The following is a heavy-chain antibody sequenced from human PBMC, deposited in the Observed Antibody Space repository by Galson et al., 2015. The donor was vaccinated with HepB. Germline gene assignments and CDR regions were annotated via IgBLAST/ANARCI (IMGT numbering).Heavy chain of an antibody. V-gene: IGHV3-15*01. CDR2: IKSKTDNDTT. J-gene: IGHJ5*02. CDR1: GFTFSDAW. D-gene: IGHD6-19*01. Sequence: SLRLSCAASGFTFSDAWMYWVRQAPGKGLEWVGRIKSKTDNDTTGYAASVEGRFTISRDDSKNTLYLQMNGLKTEDTAVYYCTTLQWTWGQGTLVTVSS. CDR3: TTLQWT.